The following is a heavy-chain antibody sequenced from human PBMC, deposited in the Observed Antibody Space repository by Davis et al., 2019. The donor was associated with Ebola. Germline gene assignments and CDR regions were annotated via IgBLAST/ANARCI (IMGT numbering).Heavy chain of an antibody. CDR1: GFSLSNYH. J-gene: IGHJ4*02. CDR3: GRDGVAAAVDW. Sequence: GESLKISCAASGFSLSNYHMNWVRQAPGKGLEWISYISSSSSSIHYADSVKGRFTISRDNARNSLYLQMTSLRDEDTAVYYCGRDGVAAAVDWWGQGTLVTVSS. D-gene: IGHD2-2*01. CDR2: ISSSSSSI. V-gene: IGHV3-48*02.